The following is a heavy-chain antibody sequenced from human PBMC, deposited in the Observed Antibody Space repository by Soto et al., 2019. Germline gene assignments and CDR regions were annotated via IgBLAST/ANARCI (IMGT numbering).Heavy chain of an antibody. CDR3: ARDGGVTSTRPSGAFDI. CDR2: IVPLFGTT. CDR1: GGTFSSYT. V-gene: IGHV1-69*01. D-gene: IGHD6-6*01. J-gene: IGHJ3*02. Sequence: QVQLVQSGAEVKKPGSSVKVSCKASGGTFSSYTFSWVRQSPGQGLEWMGGIVPLFGTTNDAKIFQGRVTISADESASTVYIELSSLRSEESAMYYCARDGGVTSTRPSGAFDIWGQGTVITVSS.